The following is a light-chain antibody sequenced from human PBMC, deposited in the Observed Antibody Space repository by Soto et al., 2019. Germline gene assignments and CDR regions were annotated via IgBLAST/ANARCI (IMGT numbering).Light chain of an antibody. Sequence: DIPMTQSPSSLSASVGDRVTIICRASQSINTFLNWYQQKPGKAPKVLIYAASSLQSGVPSRFSGSGSGTDFTLTISSLQPEDFATYYCQQSYSIPWTFGQGTKVEIK. V-gene: IGKV1-39*01. CDR2: AAS. CDR3: QQSYSIPWT. CDR1: QSINTF. J-gene: IGKJ1*01.